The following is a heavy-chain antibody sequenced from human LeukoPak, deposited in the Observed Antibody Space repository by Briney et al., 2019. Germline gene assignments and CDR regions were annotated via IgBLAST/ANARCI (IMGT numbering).Heavy chain of an antibody. CDR2: FSISGYST. D-gene: IGHD3-3*01. J-gene: IGHJ5*02. Sequence: GGSLRLSCAASGFTFHNYYMSWIRRAPGKGLGGISYFSISGYSTYYAESVKGRFTTSRDNAKNSLYLQMNNLRPEDTAFYYCARRYDFWSGYYGWFDPWGQGTLVTVSS. CDR1: GFTFHNYY. CDR3: ARRYDFWSGYYGWFDP. V-gene: IGHV3-11*04.